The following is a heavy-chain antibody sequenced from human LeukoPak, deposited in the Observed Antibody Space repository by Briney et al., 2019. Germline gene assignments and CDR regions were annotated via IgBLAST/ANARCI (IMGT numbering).Heavy chain of an antibody. D-gene: IGHD3-16*01. Sequence: ASVKVSCKASGYTFTSYYMHWVRQAPGQGLEWMGIINPSGGSATYAQKFQGRVTMTRDMSMSTVYMELSSLRSEDAAVYYCARDNDSRDPPHFDYWGQGTLVTVSS. J-gene: IGHJ4*02. V-gene: IGHV1-46*01. CDR1: GYTFTSYY. CDR2: INPSGGSA. CDR3: ARDNDSRDPPHFDY.